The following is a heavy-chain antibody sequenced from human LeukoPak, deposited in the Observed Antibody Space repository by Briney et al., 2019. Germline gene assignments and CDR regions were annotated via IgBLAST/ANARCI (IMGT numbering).Heavy chain of an antibody. CDR2: IHGGGDVT. CDR3: ARDLYYFDY. V-gene: IGHV3-23*01. CDR1: GFTFSNYA. J-gene: IGHJ4*02. Sequence: GGSLRLSCAASGFTFSNYAMNWVRQAPEKGLEWVSTIHGGGDVTYYADSVKGRFTISRDNAKNSLYLQMNSLRAEDTAVYYCARDLYYFDYWGQGTLVTVSS.